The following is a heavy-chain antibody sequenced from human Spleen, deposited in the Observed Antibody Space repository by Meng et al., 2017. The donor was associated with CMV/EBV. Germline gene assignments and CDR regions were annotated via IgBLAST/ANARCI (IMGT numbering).Heavy chain of an antibody. D-gene: IGHD3-10*01. Sequence: QVQLQESGPGLVKPSQTLSLTCTVSGGSINGGDYSWTWIRQPPGKGLEWIGYIYYSGDTYYNPSLKSRVTISLDTSKNQFSLKLSSVTAADTAVYYCARETYYNYYMDVWGKGTTVTVSS. V-gene: IGHV4-30-4*01. CDR1: GGSINGGDYS. CDR2: IYYSGDT. CDR3: ARETYYNYYMDV. J-gene: IGHJ6*03.